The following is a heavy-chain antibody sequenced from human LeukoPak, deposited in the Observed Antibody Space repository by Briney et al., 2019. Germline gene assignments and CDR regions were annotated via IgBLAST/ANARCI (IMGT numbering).Heavy chain of an antibody. CDR1: GYTLTQLS. CDR2: FDPEDGET. Sequence: ASLKVSCKVSGYTLTQLSMHWVRQAPGKGLEWMGGFDPEDGETIYAQKFQGRVTMTEDTSTDTAYMELSSLRSDDTAVYYCATDSGTYFLFWGQGTLVTVSS. V-gene: IGHV1-24*01. J-gene: IGHJ4*02. D-gene: IGHD1-26*01. CDR3: ATDSGTYFLF.